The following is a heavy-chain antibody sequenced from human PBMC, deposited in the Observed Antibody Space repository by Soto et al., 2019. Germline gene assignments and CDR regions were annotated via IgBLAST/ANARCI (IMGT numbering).Heavy chain of an antibody. CDR3: ATRSRDNPNDYGDRHYYYGMDV. J-gene: IGHJ6*02. CDR1: GYTFTSYG. V-gene: IGHV1-18*01. CDR2: ISAYNGNT. Sequence: QVQLVQSGAEVKKPGASVKVSCKASGYTFTSYGISWVRQAPGQGLEWMGWISAYNGNTNYAQKLQGRVTMTTDTSTSTVYMELRSLRSDDTAVYYCATRSRDNPNDYGDRHYYYGMDVWGQGTTVTVSS. D-gene: IGHD4-17*01.